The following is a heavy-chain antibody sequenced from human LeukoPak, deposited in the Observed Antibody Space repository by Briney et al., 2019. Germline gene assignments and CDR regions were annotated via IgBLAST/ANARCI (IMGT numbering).Heavy chain of an antibody. CDR3: AKDLGYSYGEDFDY. CDR2: ISDSGGST. Sequence: GGSLRLSCAASGFTFSSYAMSWVRQAPGKGLEWVSRISDSGGSTYYADSVKGRFTISRDNSKNTLYLQMNILRAEDTAVYYCAKDLGYSYGEDFDYWGQGTLVTVSS. V-gene: IGHV3-23*01. D-gene: IGHD5-18*01. CDR1: GFTFSSYA. J-gene: IGHJ4*02.